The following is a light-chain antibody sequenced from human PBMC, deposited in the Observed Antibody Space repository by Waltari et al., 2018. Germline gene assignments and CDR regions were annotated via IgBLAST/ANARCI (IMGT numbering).Light chain of an antibody. Sequence: EIVLTQSPGTLSLSPGERATLSCRASQSVSSNYLTWYQQKPGQAPRLLIYGASSRATGIPDRFSGIGSGTDFTLTISRLEPEDFAVYYCQQYGSSQWTFGQWTKVEIK. V-gene: IGKV3-20*01. J-gene: IGKJ1*01. CDR3: QQYGSSQWT. CDR1: QSVSSNY. CDR2: GAS.